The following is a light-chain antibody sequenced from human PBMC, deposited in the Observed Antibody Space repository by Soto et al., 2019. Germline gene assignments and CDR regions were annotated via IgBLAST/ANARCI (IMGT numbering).Light chain of an antibody. J-gene: IGKJ1*01. CDR2: DAS. Sequence: DIQMTQSPSSLSASVGDIVSLTCRASQAISKDLVWYQQKPGKAPKRLIYDASSLQSGVPSRFSGSGSGTEFTLTISSLQPEDSATYYCHQRQSWPRTFGQGTKVDI. CDR1: QAISKD. V-gene: IGKV1-17*01. CDR3: HQRQSWPRT.